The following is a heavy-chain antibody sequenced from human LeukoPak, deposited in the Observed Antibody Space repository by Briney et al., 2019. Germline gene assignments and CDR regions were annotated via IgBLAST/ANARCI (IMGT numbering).Heavy chain of an antibody. J-gene: IGHJ6*03. V-gene: IGHV4-61*02. CDR2: IYTSGST. CDR3: ARVPLYDFWSGYLPPYYYMDV. Sequence: SETLSLTCTVSGGSISSGSYYWSWIRQPAGKGLEWIGRIYTSGSTNYNPSLKSRVTISVDTSKNQFSLKLSSVTAADTAVYYCARVPLYDFWSGYLPPYYYMDVWGKGTTVTVSS. D-gene: IGHD3-3*01. CDR1: GGSISSGSYY.